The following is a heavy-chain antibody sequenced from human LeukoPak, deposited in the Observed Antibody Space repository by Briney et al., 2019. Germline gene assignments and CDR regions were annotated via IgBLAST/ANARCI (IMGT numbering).Heavy chain of an antibody. CDR2: IIGSGGST. V-gene: IGHV3-23*01. D-gene: IGHD6-25*01. CDR3: AKGGERATATYFDY. Sequence: GGSLRLSCAASGFTFRSYAMSWVRQALGKGLEWVSAIIGSGGSTYYADSVKGRFTISRDNSKNTLYLQMNSLRAEDTAVYYCAKGGERATATYFDYWGQGTLVTVSS. CDR1: GFTFRSYA. J-gene: IGHJ4*02.